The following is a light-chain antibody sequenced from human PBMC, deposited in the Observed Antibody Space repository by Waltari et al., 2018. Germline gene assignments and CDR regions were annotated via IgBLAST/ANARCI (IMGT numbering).Light chain of an antibody. CDR1: SPNIGSNT. V-gene: IGLV1-44*01. CDR2: SNN. J-gene: IGLJ3*02. Sequence: QSVLTQPPSASGTPGQRVTISCSGSSPNIGSNTVNWYQQLPGPAPKLLIYSNNQRPSGVPDRFSGSKSGTSASLAISGLQSEDEADYYCAAWDDSLNGSWVFGGGTKLTVL. CDR3: AAWDDSLNGSWV.